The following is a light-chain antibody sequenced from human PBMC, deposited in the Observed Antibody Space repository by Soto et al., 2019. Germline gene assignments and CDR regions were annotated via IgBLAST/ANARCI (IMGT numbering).Light chain of an antibody. Sequence: QLVLTQSPSASASLGASVRLTCTLTSGHSSYAIAWHQQQPEKGPRFLMKLNSDGTHSKGDGIPARYSGSSSGAERYLTISSLQSADEADYYCQTGGTGIHVFGTGTKLTVL. CDR1: SGHSSYA. V-gene: IGLV4-69*01. CDR3: QTGGTGIHV. CDR2: LNSDGTH. J-gene: IGLJ1*01.